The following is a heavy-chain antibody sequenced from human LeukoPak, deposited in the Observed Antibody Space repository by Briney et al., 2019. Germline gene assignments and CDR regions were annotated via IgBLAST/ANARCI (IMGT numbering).Heavy chain of an antibody. D-gene: IGHD6-19*01. CDR2: IRDDGSNK. V-gene: IGHV3-30*02. CDR1: GIIFKNAW. Sequence: PGGSLRLSCAASGIIFKNAWMSWVRQAPGKGLEWVAFIRDDGSNKYYAETVKGRFTISRDNSKNTLSLQMNSLRAEDTAVYFCARILSSAWGELGYWGQGTLVTVSS. J-gene: IGHJ4*02. CDR3: ARILSSAWGELGY.